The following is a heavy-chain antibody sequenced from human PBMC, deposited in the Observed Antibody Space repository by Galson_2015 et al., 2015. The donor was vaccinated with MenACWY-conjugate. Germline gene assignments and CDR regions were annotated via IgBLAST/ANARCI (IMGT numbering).Heavy chain of an antibody. Sequence: QSGAEVKKPGESLKISCKGTGYSFPNYWVAWVRQMPGKGLEWMGLIDPVDSNTGYSPSFQGQVTISTEKSISTAYLQWTSLRASDTAMYYCARHPPGGRGMDVWGQGTTVTVSS. CDR3: ARHPPGGRGMDV. J-gene: IGHJ6*02. CDR1: GYSFPNYW. CDR2: IDPVDSNT. D-gene: IGHD1-26*01. V-gene: IGHV5-51*01.